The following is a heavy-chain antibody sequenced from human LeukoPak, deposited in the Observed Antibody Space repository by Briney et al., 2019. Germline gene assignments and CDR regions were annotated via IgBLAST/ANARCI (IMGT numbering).Heavy chain of an antibody. Sequence: PSETLPLTCTVSGGSISSSSYYWGWIRQPPGKGLEWIGSIYYSGSTYYNPSLKSRVTISVDTSKNQFSLKLSSVTAADTAVYYCARVSRRILDYWGQGTLVTVSS. CDR2: IYYSGST. CDR3: ARVSRRILDY. V-gene: IGHV4-39*07. CDR1: GGSISSSSYY. J-gene: IGHJ4*02.